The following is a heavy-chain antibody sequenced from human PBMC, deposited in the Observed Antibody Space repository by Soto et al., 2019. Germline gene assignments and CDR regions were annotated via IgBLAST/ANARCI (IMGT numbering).Heavy chain of an antibody. CDR3: ASFGKDYYYYGMDV. D-gene: IGHD3-10*01. CDR1: GGTFSSYA. J-gene: IGHJ6*02. Sequence: SVKVSCKASGGTFSSYAISWVRQAPGQGLEWMGGIIPIFGTANYAQKFQGRVTITADESTSTAYMELSSLRSEDTAVYYCASFGKDYYYYGMDVWGQGTTVTVSS. V-gene: IGHV1-69*13. CDR2: IIPIFGTA.